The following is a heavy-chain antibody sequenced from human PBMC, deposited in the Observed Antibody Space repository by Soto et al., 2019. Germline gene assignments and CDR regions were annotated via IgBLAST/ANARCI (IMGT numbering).Heavy chain of an antibody. Sequence: EVQLLESGGGLVQPGGSLRLSCAASGFTFSSYAMSWVRQAPGKGLEWVSAISGSGGSTYYADSVKGRFTISRDNSKNTLYLQLSSLRAEHTAVYYCAKDGVDYDILTGYYKGAYYFDYWGQGTLVTVSS. V-gene: IGHV3-23*01. CDR1: GFTFSSYA. CDR2: ISGSGGST. J-gene: IGHJ4*02. CDR3: AKDGVDYDILTGYYKGAYYFDY. D-gene: IGHD3-9*01.